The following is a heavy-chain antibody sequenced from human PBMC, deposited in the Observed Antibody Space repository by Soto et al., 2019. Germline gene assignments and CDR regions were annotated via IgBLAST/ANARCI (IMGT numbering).Heavy chain of an antibody. D-gene: IGHD3-10*01. CDR2: IVVGSGNT. Sequence: ASVKVSCKASGFTFTSSAVQWVRQARGQRLEWIGWIVVGSGNTNYAQKFQERVTITRDMSTSTAYMELSSLRSEDTAVYYCAADRFGGGSGSYPYGMDVWGQGTTVTVSS. V-gene: IGHV1-58*01. CDR1: GFTFTSSA. J-gene: IGHJ6*02. CDR3: AADRFGGGSGSYPYGMDV.